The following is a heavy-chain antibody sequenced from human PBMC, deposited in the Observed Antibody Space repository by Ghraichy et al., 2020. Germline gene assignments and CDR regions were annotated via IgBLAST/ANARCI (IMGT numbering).Heavy chain of an antibody. Sequence: LSLTCAASGFTFSSYWMSWVRQAPGKGLEWVANIKQDGSEKYYVDSVKGRFTISRDNAKNSLYLQMNSLRAEDTAVYYCARDYYDLWGFYFVYWGQGTLVTVSS. CDR1: GFTFSSYW. V-gene: IGHV3-7*03. CDR3: ARDYYDLWGFYFVY. J-gene: IGHJ4*02. CDR2: IKQDGSEK. D-gene: IGHD3-22*01.